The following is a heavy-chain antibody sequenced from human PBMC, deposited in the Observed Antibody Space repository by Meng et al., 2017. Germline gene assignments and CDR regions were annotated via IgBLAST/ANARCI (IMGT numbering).Heavy chain of an antibody. D-gene: IGHD3-22*01. CDR3: ARDRFRYYYDSSLNWFDP. CDR2: IYYSGST. CDR1: GYSISSGYY. V-gene: IGHV4-38-2*02. J-gene: IGHJ5*02. Sequence: SETLSLTCTVSGYSISSGYYWGWIRQPPGKGLEWIGSIYYSGSTYYNPSLKSRVTISVDTSKNQFSLKLSSVTAADTAVYYCARDRFRYYYDSSLNWFDPWGQGTLVTVSS.